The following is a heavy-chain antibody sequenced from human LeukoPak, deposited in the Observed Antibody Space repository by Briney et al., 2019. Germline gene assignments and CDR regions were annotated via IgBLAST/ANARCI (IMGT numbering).Heavy chain of an antibody. V-gene: IGHV3-15*01. J-gene: IGHJ3*01. CDR2: IRSATAGGTA. CDR1: GFTFSKTF. CDR3: TSGSYYRTGSFDL. Sequence: GGSLRLSCAAYGFTFSKTFMSWVRQAPGKGLEWVAGIRSATAGGTAEYPPPVQGRFVLSRHNSKSTLYLQLNSLKIEDTAIYYCTSGSYYRTGSFDLWGQGVMVTVSS. D-gene: IGHD1-26*01.